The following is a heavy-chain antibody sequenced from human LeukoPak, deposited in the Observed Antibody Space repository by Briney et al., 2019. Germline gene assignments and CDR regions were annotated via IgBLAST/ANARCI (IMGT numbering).Heavy chain of an antibody. Sequence: GGSLRLSCAASGFTFSSYAMSWVRQAPGKGLEWVSAISGSGGSTYYADSVKGRFTISRDSSKNTLYLQMNSLRAEDTAVYYCAKLHGSGCYHSRAYYFDYWSQGTLVTVSP. J-gene: IGHJ4*02. CDR1: GFTFSSYA. V-gene: IGHV3-23*01. CDR3: AKLHGSGCYHSRAYYFDY. D-gene: IGHD3-10*01. CDR2: ISGSGGST.